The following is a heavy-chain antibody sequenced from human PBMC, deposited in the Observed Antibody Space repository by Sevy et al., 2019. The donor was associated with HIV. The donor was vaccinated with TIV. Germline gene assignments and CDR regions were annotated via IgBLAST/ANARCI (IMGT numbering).Heavy chain of an antibody. J-gene: IGHJ6*02. Sequence: ASVKVSCKASGYTFTSYGMNWVRQAPGQGLEWMGWINTNTGNPTDAQGFTGRFVFSLDTSVSTAYLQTSSLKAEDTAVYYCARTSRGIVVIPAAQHYYGMDVWSQGTTVTVSS. V-gene: IGHV7-4-1*02. CDR2: INTNTGNP. D-gene: IGHD2-2*01. CDR1: GYTFTSYG. CDR3: ARTSRGIVVIPAAQHYYGMDV.